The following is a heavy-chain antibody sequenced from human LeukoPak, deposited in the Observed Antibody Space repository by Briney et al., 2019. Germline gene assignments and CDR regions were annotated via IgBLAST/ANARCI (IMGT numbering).Heavy chain of an antibody. CDR1: GFTVSTNY. V-gene: IGHV3-53*01. D-gene: IGHD6-13*01. CDR2: LYSVGDT. CDR3: AGTKNIAAAGRLDY. Sequence: GGSLRLSCAASGFTVSTNYMNWVRQAPGKGPEWVSVLYSVGDTYYGDSVKGRFTISRDNSKNTLYLQMNSLRAEDTAVYYCAGTKNIAAAGRLDYWGQGTLVTVSS. J-gene: IGHJ4*02.